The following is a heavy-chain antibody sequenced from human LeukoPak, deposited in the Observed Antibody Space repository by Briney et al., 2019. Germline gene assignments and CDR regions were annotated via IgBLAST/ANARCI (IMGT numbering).Heavy chain of an antibody. CDR1: GGTFSSYA. CDR2: IIPIFGTA. V-gene: IGHV1-69*05. J-gene: IGHJ5*02. CDR3: ARVPRRGDRFDP. Sequence: SVKVSCKASGGTFSSYAISWVRQAPGQGLEWMGGIIPIFGTANYAQNFQGRVTMTRDTSITTAYMELSNLRSEGTAVYYCARVPRRGDRFDPWGQGTLVTVSS. D-gene: IGHD2-2*01.